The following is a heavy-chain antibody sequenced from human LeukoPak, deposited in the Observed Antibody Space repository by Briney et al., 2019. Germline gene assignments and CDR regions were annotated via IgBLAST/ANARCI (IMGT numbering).Heavy chain of an antibody. D-gene: IGHD3-10*01. Sequence: SETLSLTCTVSGGSISSSPYYWGWIRQPPGKGLEWIGEINHSGSTNYNPSLKSRVTISVDTSKNQFSLKLSSVTAADTAVYYCARRGRAMVRGVISWFDPWGQGTLVTVSS. CDR2: INHSGST. J-gene: IGHJ5*02. CDR3: ARRGRAMVRGVISWFDP. V-gene: IGHV4-39*07. CDR1: GGSISSSPYY.